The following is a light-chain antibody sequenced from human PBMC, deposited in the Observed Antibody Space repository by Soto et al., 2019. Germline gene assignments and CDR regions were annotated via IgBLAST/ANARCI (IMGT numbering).Light chain of an antibody. V-gene: IGLV2-14*01. CDR1: GRDIGAYDY. CDR3: SSYTTSYFYV. CDR2: GVK. J-gene: IGLJ1*01. Sequence: QSVLTQPASVSGSPGQSITISCTGSGRDIGAYDYVSWYQQHPGKAPKLLIYGVKNRPSGVSYRFSASKSAFTASLTISGLQAEDEAHYSCSSYTTSYFYVFGHGTKVTVL.